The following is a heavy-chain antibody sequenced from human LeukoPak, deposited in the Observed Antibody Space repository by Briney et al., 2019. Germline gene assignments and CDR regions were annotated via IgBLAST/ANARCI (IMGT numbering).Heavy chain of an antibody. CDR1: AFTFSSFG. V-gene: IGHV3-33*01. J-gene: IGHJ4*02. Sequence: GGSLRLSCAASAFTFSSFGMHWVRQAPGKGLALVAVIWSDGSNKYYAASAKGRFTISRDNSKTTLYLQMNSLRAEATAVYYCARDSLAYWGQGTLVTVSS. CDR2: IWSDGSNK. CDR3: ARDSLAY.